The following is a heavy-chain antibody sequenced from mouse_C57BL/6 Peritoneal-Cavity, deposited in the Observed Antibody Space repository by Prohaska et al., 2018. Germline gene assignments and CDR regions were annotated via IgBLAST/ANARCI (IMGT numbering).Heavy chain of an antibody. D-gene: IGHD2-13*01. Sequence: GGSLKLSCAASGFTFSSYGMPWVRPTPDKRLEWVATISSGGSYTYYPDSVKGRFTIPIDTAKNTLYLQMSSLKSYDTARYYYAIHGDCPYVTSFAYRGRGTLVTV. CDR3: AIHGDCPYVTSFAY. CDR2: ISSGGSYT. CDR1: GFTFSSYG. J-gene: IGHJ3*01. V-gene: IGHV5-6*01.